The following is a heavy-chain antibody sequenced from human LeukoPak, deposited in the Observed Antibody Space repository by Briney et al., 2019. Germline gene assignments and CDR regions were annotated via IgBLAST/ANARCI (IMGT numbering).Heavy chain of an antibody. CDR2: TFYSGST. CDR3: AKDRIWAQ. CDR1: GGSISSSSYY. Sequence: SETLSLTCTVSGGSISSSSYYWGWIRQPPGKGLEWIGSTFYSGSTYYNPSLKSRVTISADTSKNQFSLKLTSVTAADTAVYYCAKDRIWAQWGPGTLVTVSS. V-gene: IGHV4-39*07. J-gene: IGHJ4*02. D-gene: IGHD7-27*01.